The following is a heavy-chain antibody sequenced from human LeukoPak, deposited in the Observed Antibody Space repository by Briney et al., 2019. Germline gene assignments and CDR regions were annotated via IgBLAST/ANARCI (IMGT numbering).Heavy chain of an antibody. Sequence: GGSLRLSCAASGFTFSSYEIHWVRQAPGKGLEWVSAISGSGGSTYYADSVKGRFTISRDNSKNTLYLQMNSLRAEDTAVYYCAKDGGYSYGYDFFDYWGQGTLVTVSS. CDR3: AKDGGYSYGYDFFDY. J-gene: IGHJ4*02. CDR1: GFTFSSYE. V-gene: IGHV3-23*01. D-gene: IGHD5-18*01. CDR2: ISGSGGST.